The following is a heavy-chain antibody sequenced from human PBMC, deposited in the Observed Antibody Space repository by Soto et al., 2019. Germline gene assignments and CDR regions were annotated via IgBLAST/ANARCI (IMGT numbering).Heavy chain of an antibody. Sequence: EVQLVESGGGVVQPGGSLRLSCAASGFTFINYWMFWVRQLPGKGLVWVSRINPDGSITNYADSVKGRFTISRDNAENTLYLQMSSLRVEDTAVYYCVRDRSGTYWGQGPLVTVSS. V-gene: IGHV3-74*01. D-gene: IGHD6-19*01. J-gene: IGHJ4*02. CDR3: VRDRSGTY. CDR2: INPDGSIT. CDR1: GFTFINYW.